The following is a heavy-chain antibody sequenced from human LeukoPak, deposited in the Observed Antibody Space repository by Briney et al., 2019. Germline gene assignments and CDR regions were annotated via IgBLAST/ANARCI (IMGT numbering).Heavy chain of an antibody. CDR1: GYTFTSYG. CDR2: INPSGGST. V-gene: IGHV1-46*01. Sequence: ASVKVSCKASGYTFTSYGISWVRQAPGQGLEWMGIINPSGGSTSYAQKFQGRVTMTRDMSTSTVYMELSSLRSEDTAVYYCARVNGDLYYYYYYYMDVWGKGTTVTVSS. J-gene: IGHJ6*03. CDR3: ARVNGDLYYYYYYYMDV.